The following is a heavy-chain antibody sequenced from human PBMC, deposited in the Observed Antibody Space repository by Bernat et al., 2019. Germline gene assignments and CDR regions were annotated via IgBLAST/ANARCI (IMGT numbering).Heavy chain of an antibody. D-gene: IGHD3-10*01. CDR3: ARAYYYDSGSYYSAFDY. J-gene: IGHJ4*02. CDR1: GFTFGSYA. V-gene: IGHV3-30-3*01. CDR2: ISYDGSNK. Sequence: QVQLVESGGGVVQPGRSLRLSCAASGFTFGSYAIHWVRQAPGKGLEGVAVISYDGSNKYYADSVKGRFTISRDNSKNTLYLQMNSLRAEDTAVYYCARAYYYDSGSYYSAFDYWGQGTLVTVSS.